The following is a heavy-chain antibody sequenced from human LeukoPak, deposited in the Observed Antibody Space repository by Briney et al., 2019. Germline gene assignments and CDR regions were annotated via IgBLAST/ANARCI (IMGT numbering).Heavy chain of an antibody. CDR3: ARERESTYGSVDF. V-gene: IGHV3-33*01. D-gene: IGHD3-10*01. CDR1: GFTFSSYG. CDR2: IWYDGSNK. J-gene: IGHJ4*02. Sequence: GGSLRLSCAASGFTFSSYGMHWVRQAPGKGLEWVAVIWYDGSNKYYADSVKGRFAISRDNSKNTLYLQMNSLRAEDTAVYYCARERESTYGSVDFWGQGTLVTVSS.